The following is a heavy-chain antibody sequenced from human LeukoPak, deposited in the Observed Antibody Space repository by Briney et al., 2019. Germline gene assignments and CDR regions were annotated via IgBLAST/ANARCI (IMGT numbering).Heavy chain of an antibody. Sequence: SETLSLTCTVSGGSISSGGYYWSWIRQHPGKGREWIGYIYYSGSTYYNPSLKSRVTISVDTSKNQFSLKLSSVTAADTAVYYCARMIYSGYDYFDYWGQGTLVTVSS. D-gene: IGHD5-12*01. CDR1: GGSISSGGYY. CDR2: IYYSGST. J-gene: IGHJ4*02. CDR3: ARMIYSGYDYFDY. V-gene: IGHV4-31*03.